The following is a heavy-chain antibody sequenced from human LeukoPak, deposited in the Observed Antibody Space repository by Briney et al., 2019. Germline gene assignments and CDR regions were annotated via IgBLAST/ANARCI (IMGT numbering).Heavy chain of an antibody. D-gene: IGHD3-16*01. CDR1: GGSISSSSYY. CDR3: AMGLRQGYFDY. CDR2: IYYSGST. V-gene: IGHV4-39*07. Sequence: PSETLSLTCTVSGGSISSSSYYWGWIRQPPGKGLEWIGSIYYSGSTYYNPSLKSRVTISVDTSKNQFSLKLSSVTAADTAVYYCAMGLRQGYFDYWGQGTLVTVSS. J-gene: IGHJ4*02.